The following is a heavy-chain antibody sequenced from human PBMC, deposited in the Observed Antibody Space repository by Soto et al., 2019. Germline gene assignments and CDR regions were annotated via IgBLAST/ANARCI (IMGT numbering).Heavy chain of an antibody. J-gene: IGHJ4*02. D-gene: IGHD3-10*01. V-gene: IGHV1-2*04. CDR1: GYTFTGYY. CDR3: ARAYYYGSGSYFSPLYY. Sequence: ASVKVSCKASGYTFTGYYMHWVRQAPGQGLVWMGWINPNSGGTNYAQKFQGWVTMTRDTSISTAYMELSRLRSDDTAVYYCARAYYYGSGSYFSPLYYWGQGTLVTVSS. CDR2: INPNSGGT.